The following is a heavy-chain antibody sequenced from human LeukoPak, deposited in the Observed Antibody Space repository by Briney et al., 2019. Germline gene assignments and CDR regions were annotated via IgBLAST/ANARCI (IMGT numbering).Heavy chain of an antibody. V-gene: IGHV1-69*05. CDR1: GGTFSSYA. CDR2: IIPIFGTA. D-gene: IGHD6-13*01. CDR3: ARGRAAGRSAGLDDY. J-gene: IGHJ4*02. Sequence: SVKVSCKASGGTFSSYAISWVRQAPGQGLEWMGRIIPIFGTANYAQEFQGRVTITTDESTSTAYMELSSLRSEDTAVYYCARGRAAGRSAGLDDYWGQGTLVTVSS.